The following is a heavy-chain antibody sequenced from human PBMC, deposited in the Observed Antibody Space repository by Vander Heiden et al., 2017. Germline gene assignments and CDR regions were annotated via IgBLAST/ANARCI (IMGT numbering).Heavy chain of an antibody. Sequence: EVQLVESGGGLVKPGGSLRLSCAASALAFSSYSMNWVGQAPGKGLEWVSSIGSSSSYIYYADSVKGRFTISRDNAKNSLYLQMNSLRAEDTAVYYCARDLITMIVEGYYFDYWGQGTLVTVSS. CDR3: ARDLITMIVEGYYFDY. CDR2: IGSSSSYI. D-gene: IGHD3-22*01. J-gene: IGHJ4*02. V-gene: IGHV3-21*01. CDR1: ALAFSSYS.